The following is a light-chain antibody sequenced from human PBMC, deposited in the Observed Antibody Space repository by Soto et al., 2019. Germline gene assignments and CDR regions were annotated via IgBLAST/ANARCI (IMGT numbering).Light chain of an antibody. CDR1: SSDIGAYNF. Sequence: QSALTQPASVSGSPGQSITISCTGTSSDIGAYNFVSWYQQHPGKAPKLMLYDVNIRPSGVSNRFSGSKSGNTASLTISGLQADYFADYYSTSFKTISIMIFGGGNIVTVL. J-gene: IGLJ2*01. CDR3: TSFKTISIMI. CDR2: DVN. V-gene: IGLV2-14*03.